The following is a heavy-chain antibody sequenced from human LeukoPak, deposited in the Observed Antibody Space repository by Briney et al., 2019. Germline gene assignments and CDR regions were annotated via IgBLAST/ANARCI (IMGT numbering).Heavy chain of an antibody. CDR2: ISGSGGST. CDR1: GFTFSSYA. CDR3: AKGGYYYDSSGYYLYYFDY. V-gene: IGHV3-23*01. D-gene: IGHD3-22*01. Sequence: GGSLRLSCAASGFTFSSYAMSWVRQAPGKGLEWVSAISGSGGSTYYADSVKGRFTISRDNSKNTLYLQMNSLRAEDTAVYYCAKGGYYYDSSGYYLYYFDYWGQGTLVTVSS. J-gene: IGHJ4*02.